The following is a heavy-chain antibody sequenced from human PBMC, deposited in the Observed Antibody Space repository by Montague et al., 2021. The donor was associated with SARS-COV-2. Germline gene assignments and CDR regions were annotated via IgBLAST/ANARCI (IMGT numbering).Heavy chain of an antibody. CDR2: INKSEKT. J-gene: IGHJ5*02. Sequence: SETLSLTCTVSGDSISRYYWTWIRQSPRRGLEWIGYINKSEKTNYNPSLKSRVTISEDTSKNQFSLKLRSVTAADTAVYYCARNIGWYSHDRWGQGTLVTVSS. V-gene: IGHV4-59*08. CDR1: GDSISRYY. D-gene: IGHD6-19*01. CDR3: ARNIGWYSHDR.